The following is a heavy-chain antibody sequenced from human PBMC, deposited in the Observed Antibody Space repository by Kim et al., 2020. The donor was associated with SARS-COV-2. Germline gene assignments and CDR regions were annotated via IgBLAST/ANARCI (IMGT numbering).Heavy chain of an antibody. CDR2: IYYSGST. CDR1: GGSISSSSYY. V-gene: IGHV4-39*07. CDR3: ARVSHSMDVDP. J-gene: IGHJ5*02. Sequence: SETLSLTCTVSGGSISSSSYYWGWIRQPPGKGLEWIGSIYYSGSTYYNPSLKSRVTISVDTSKNQFSLKLSSVTAADTAVYYCARVSHSMDVDPWGQGTLVTVSS. D-gene: IGHD4-4*01.